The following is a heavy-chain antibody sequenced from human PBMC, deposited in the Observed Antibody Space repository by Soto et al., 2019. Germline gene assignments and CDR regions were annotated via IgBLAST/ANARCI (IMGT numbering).Heavy chain of an antibody. Sequence: QVRLVQSGAEVKKPGASVKVSCKASGYTFTGYYIHWVRQAPGQGLEWMGWIDPNSGGTNYAQKFQGWVTMTRDTSISTTYMELSRLRSDDTAVYYCAKVGGYSYVQSPYFDLWGRGTLVTVSS. CDR2: IDPNSGGT. D-gene: IGHD5-18*01. CDR1: GYTFTGYY. CDR3: AKVGGYSYVQSPYFDL. V-gene: IGHV1-2*04. J-gene: IGHJ2*01.